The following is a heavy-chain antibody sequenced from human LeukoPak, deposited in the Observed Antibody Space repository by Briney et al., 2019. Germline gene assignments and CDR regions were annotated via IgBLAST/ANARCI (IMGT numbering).Heavy chain of an antibody. CDR2: INPNSGGT. V-gene: IGHV1-2*02. D-gene: IGHD3-3*01. J-gene: IGHJ5*02. CDR3: ARDPQNYDFWSGYFT. CDR1: GHTFTGYY. Sequence: ASVKVSCKASGHTFTGYYMHWVRQAPGQGLEWMGWINPNSGGTNYAQKFQGRVTMTRDTSISTAYMELSRLRSDDTAVYSCARDPQNYDFWSGYFTWGQGTLVTVSS.